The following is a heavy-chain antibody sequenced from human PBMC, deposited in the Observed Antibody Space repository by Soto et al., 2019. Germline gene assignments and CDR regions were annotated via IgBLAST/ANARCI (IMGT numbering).Heavy chain of an antibody. CDR1: GFSLNTRGVG. CDR3: AHNNYYGSGSVY. CDR2: IYWDNDK. D-gene: IGHD3-10*01. Sequence: QITLKESGPTLVKPTQTLTLTCTFSGFSLNTRGVGVGWIRQPPGKALEWLALIYWDNDKRYSPSLKSRLTITTDTPNNHVVLMMTDMDPVDTATYYCAHNNYYGSGSVYWGQGTLVTVSS. J-gene: IGHJ4*02. V-gene: IGHV2-5*02.